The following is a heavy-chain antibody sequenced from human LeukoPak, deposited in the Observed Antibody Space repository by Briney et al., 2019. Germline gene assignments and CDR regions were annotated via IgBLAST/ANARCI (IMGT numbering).Heavy chain of an antibody. CDR3: AKGAVGLGDY. Sequence: PGGSLRLSCAASGFTFSTYPIHWVRQAPGKGLEWVAVISYDGSNKYYADSVKGRFTISRDNSKNTLYLQMNSLRAEDTAVYYCAKGAVGLGDYWGQGTLVTVSS. CDR2: ISYDGSNK. D-gene: IGHD4-23*01. CDR1: GFTFSTYP. V-gene: IGHV3-30-3*01. J-gene: IGHJ4*02.